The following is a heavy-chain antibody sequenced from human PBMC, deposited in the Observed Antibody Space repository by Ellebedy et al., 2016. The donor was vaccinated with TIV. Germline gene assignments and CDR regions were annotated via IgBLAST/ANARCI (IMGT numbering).Heavy chain of an antibody. Sequence: GESLKISXAASGFTFGPYAMSWVRQGQGKGLECVSAISGDSSTTFYADSVKGRFTISRDNSRSTLYLQMNSLRAEDTAVYYCANIWYGRSVDAFDIWGQGTRVTVSS. CDR1: GFTFGPYA. J-gene: IGHJ3*02. V-gene: IGHV3-23*01. D-gene: IGHD1-14*01. CDR2: ISGDSSTT. CDR3: ANIWYGRSVDAFDI.